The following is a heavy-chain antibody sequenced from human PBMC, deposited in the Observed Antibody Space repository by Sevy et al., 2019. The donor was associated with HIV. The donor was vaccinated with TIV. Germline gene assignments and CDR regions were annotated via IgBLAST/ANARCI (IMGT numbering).Heavy chain of an antibody. CDR1: GYAFTSYG. D-gene: IGHD3-3*01. CDR2: ISAYNGNT. V-gene: IGHV1-18*01. CDR3: ARDPTIFGGPGAFDI. J-gene: IGHJ3*02. Sequence: ASVKVSCKASGYAFTSYGISWVRQAAGQGLEWMGWISAYNGNTNYAQKLQGRVTMTTDTSTSTAYMELRSLRSDDTAVYYCARDPTIFGGPGAFDIWGQGTMVTVSS.